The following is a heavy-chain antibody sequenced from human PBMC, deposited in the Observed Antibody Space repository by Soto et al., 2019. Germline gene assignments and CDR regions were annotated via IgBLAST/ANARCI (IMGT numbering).Heavy chain of an antibody. J-gene: IGHJ4*02. CDR2: ISGSGGTT. D-gene: IGHD2-15*01. CDR1: GFTFSTYA. CDR3: AKGYCSGGSCRLIFDY. Sequence: GGSLRLSCAASGFTFSTYAMSWVCQAPGKGLEWVSVISGSGGTTYYADSVKGRFTISRDNSKNTVYLQMNSLRAEDTAVYYCAKGYCSGGSCRLIFDYWGQGTLVTVSS. V-gene: IGHV3-23*01.